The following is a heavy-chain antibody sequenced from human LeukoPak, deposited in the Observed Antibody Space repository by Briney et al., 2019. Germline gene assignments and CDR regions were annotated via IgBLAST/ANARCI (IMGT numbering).Heavy chain of an antibody. CDR1: GFTLSDSA. CDR2: IRGKGYSDPP. CDR3: TALGYCSGGSCDP. Sequence: GGSLRLSCAASGFTLSDSAIHWVRQASGKGLEWVGRIRGKGYSDPPAYAASVKGRFTISRDDSKNTLYLQMNSLKTEDTAVYYCTALGYCSGGSCDPWGQGTLVTVSS. V-gene: IGHV3-73*01. D-gene: IGHD2-15*01. J-gene: IGHJ5*02.